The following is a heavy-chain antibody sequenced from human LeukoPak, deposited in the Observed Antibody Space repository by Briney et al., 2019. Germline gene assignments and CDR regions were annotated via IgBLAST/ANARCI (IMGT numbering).Heavy chain of an antibody. CDR1: GFTFSSYA. Sequence: PGGSLRLSCAASGFTFSSYAMSWVRQAPGKGLEWVSGISWDSGSIGYADSVKGRFTISRDNAKNSLYLQMNSLRAEDTALYYCAKDIYGDHYYYYGMDVWGQGTTVTVSS. V-gene: IGHV3-9*01. CDR3: AKDIYGDHYYYYGMDV. J-gene: IGHJ6*02. D-gene: IGHD4-17*01. CDR2: ISWDSGSI.